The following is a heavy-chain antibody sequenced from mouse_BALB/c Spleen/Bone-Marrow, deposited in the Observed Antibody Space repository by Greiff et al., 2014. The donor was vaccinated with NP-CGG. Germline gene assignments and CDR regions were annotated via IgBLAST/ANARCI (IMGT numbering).Heavy chain of an antibody. V-gene: IGHV2-6-4*01. Sequence: VKLVESGPGLVAPSQSLSITCTVSGFSLSRYSVHWIRQPPGKGLEWLGMIWGGGSTDYNSALRSRLSIINYNSKSQVFLKMSSLQTDDTAMYYCARRELHAMDYWGQGTSVTVSS. CDR3: ARRELHAMDY. J-gene: IGHJ4*01. CDR2: IWGGGST. CDR1: GFSLSRYS.